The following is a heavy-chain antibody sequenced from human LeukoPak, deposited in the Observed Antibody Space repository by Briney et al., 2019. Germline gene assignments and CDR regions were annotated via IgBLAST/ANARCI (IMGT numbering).Heavy chain of an antibody. Sequence: PSETLSLTYAVYGGSFSGYYWSWIRQPPGKGLEWIGEINHSGSTNYNPSLKSRVTISVDTSKNQFSLKLSSVTAADTAVYYCARGRGYCSSTSCYKYFDYWGQGTLVTVSS. J-gene: IGHJ4*02. V-gene: IGHV4-34*01. CDR3: ARGRGYCSSTSCYKYFDY. D-gene: IGHD2-2*02. CDR1: GGSFSGYY. CDR2: INHSGST.